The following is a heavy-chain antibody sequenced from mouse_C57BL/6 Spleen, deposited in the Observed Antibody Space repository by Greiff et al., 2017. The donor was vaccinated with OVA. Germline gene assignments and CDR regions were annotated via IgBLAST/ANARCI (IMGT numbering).Heavy chain of an antibody. J-gene: IGHJ2*01. CDR2: IYPRGGDT. CDR1: GYAFSSSW. Sequence: VQLQQSGPELVKPGASVKLSCKASGYAFSSSWMNWVKQRPGKGLEWIGRIYPRGGDTKYNEKFKGKATLTADKSSSTAYMQLRSLTSEYSAVYFCDYYLDYWGQGTTLTVSS. V-gene: IGHV1-82*01. CDR3: DYYLDY.